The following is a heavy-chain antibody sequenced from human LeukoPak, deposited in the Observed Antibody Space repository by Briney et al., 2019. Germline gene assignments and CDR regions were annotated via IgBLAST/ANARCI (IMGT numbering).Heavy chain of an antibody. CDR3: AILTYSYGPRSAYFDY. D-gene: IGHD5-18*01. Sequence: ASVKVSCKASGYTFTSYYMHWVRQAPGQGLEWMGIINPSGGSTSYAQKFQGRVTMTRDTSTSTVYMELSSLRSEDTAVYYCAILTYSYGPRSAYFDYWGQGTLVTVSS. CDR1: GYTFTSYY. V-gene: IGHV1-46*01. J-gene: IGHJ4*02. CDR2: INPSGGST.